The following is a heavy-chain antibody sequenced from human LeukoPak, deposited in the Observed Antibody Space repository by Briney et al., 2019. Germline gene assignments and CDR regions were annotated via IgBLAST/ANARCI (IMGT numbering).Heavy chain of an antibody. CDR2: IYYSGST. J-gene: IGHJ4*02. Sequence: SETLSLTCTVSGGSISSSSYYWGWIRQPPGKGPEWIGSIYYSGSTDYNPSLKSRVTISVDTSKNQFSLKLSSVTAADTAVYYCARSQRGSYPGGLSDYWGQGTLVTVSS. D-gene: IGHD1-26*01. V-gene: IGHV4-39*07. CDR3: ARSQRGSYPGGLSDY. CDR1: GGSISSSSYY.